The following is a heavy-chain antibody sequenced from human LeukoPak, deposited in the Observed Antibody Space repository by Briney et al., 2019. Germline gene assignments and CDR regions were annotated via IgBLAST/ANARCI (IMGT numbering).Heavy chain of an antibody. V-gene: IGHV3-21*01. CDR3: ARDSTVVRWNY. CDR2: ISSSSYI. Sequence: GGSLSLSCAASRFTFSSYSMNWVRQAPGRGVEWVSSISSSSYIYYADSVKGRFTISRDNAKNSLYLQMNSLRAEDTAVYYCARDSTVVRWNYWGQGTLVTVSS. CDR1: RFTFSSYS. D-gene: IGHD4-23*01. J-gene: IGHJ4*02.